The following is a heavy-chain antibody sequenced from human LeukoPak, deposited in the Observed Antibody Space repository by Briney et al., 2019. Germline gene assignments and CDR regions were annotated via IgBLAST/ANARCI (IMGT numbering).Heavy chain of an antibody. V-gene: IGHV1-18*01. CDR3: AREPSRYYYGSGSPSNWSDP. Sequence: ASVKVSCKASGYTFTSYGISWVRQAPGQGLEWMGWISAYNGNTNYAQKLQGRVTMTTDTSTSTAYMELRSLRSDDTAVYYCAREPSRYYYGSGSPSNWSDPWGQGTLVTVSS. D-gene: IGHD3-10*01. J-gene: IGHJ5*02. CDR2: ISAYNGNT. CDR1: GYTFTSYG.